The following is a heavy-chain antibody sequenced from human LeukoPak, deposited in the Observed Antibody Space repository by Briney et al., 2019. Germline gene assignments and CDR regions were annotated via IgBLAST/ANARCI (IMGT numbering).Heavy chain of an antibody. CDR3: AKDGPMADPYYYYGMDV. CDR2: ISYDGSNK. V-gene: IGHV3-30*18. Sequence: HPGGSLRLSCAASGFTLSSYGMHWVRQAPGKGLEWVAVISYDGSNKYYADSVKGRFTISRDNSKNTLYLQMNSLRAEDTAVYYCAKDGPMADPYYYYGMDVWGQGTTVTVSS. D-gene: IGHD3-10*01. CDR1: GFTLSSYG. J-gene: IGHJ6*02.